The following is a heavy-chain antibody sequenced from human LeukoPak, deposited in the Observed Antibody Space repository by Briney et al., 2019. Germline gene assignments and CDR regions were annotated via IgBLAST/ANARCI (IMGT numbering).Heavy chain of an antibody. Sequence: SVKVSCKASGGTFSSYAISWVRQAPGQGLEWMGGIIPIFGTANYAQKFQGRVTITADESTSTAYMELSSLRSEDTAVYYCARGGGVNYDSLNYYYYGMDVWGQGTTVTVSS. V-gene: IGHV1-69*13. CDR3: ARGGGVNYDSLNYYYYGMDV. J-gene: IGHJ6*02. CDR1: GGTFSSYA. CDR2: IIPIFGTA. D-gene: IGHD3-3*01.